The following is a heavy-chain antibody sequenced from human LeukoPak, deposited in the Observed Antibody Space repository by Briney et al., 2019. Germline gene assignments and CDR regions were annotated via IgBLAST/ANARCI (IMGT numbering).Heavy chain of an antibody. CDR1: GYTFTSYG. J-gene: IGHJ4*02. V-gene: IGHV1-18*01. Sequence: DSLKVSCKASGYTFTSYGISWVRQAPGQGLEWMGWISTYNGNTNYVQNFRGRVTMTTDTSTSTAYMEMRSLRSDDTAVYYCARGGGYDEFDYWGQGTLVPVSS. CDR3: ARGGGYDEFDY. CDR2: ISTYNGNT. D-gene: IGHD5-12*01.